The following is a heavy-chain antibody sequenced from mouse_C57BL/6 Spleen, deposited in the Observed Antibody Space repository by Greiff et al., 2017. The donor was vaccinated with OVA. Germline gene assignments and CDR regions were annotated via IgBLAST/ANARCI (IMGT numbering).Heavy chain of an antibody. CDR1: GYIFTEYY. D-gene: IGHD1-1*01. CDR3: ARSATVGDAMDY. J-gene: IGHJ4*01. Sequence: QVQLKESGPELVKPGASVKISCKAFGYIFTEYYLNWVNQRRAQGREWMGWIFAGRGSDYYNEKFNGNDTITVDKSSSTAYMLLSSLISEDSAVYFCARSATVGDAMDYWGQGTSVTVSS. V-gene: IGHV1-75*01. CDR2: IFAGRGSD.